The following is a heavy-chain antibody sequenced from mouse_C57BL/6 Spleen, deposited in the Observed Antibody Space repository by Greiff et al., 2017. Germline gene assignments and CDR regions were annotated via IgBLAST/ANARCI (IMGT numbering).Heavy chain of an antibody. Sequence: QVHVKQPGAELVKPGASVKMSCKASGYTFTSYWITWVKQRPGQGLEWIGDIYPGSGSTNYNEKFKSKATLTVDTSSSTAYMQLSSLTSEDSAVXYCARWRGAQATDYWGQGTTLTVSS. D-gene: IGHD3-2*02. J-gene: IGHJ2*01. CDR3: ARWRGAQATDY. V-gene: IGHV1-55*01. CDR2: IYPGSGST. CDR1: GYTFTSYW.